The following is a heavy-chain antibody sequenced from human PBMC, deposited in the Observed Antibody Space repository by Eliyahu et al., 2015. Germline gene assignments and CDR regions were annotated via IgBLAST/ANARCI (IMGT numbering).Heavy chain of an antibody. CDR3: AGRGVGSPT. V-gene: IGHV4-4*02. D-gene: IGHD4-23*01. CDR2: IYHSGAT. J-gene: IGHJ5*02. Sequence: QVQLQESGPGLVKPSXTLSLTCAXSGGSISXTTWWTXVRQPPGKGLEWIGQIYHSGATDYNPSLKSRVTISLDKSKKQFFLNLTSVTAADTAVYYCAGRGVGSPTWGQGSLVTVSS. CDR1: GGSISXTTW.